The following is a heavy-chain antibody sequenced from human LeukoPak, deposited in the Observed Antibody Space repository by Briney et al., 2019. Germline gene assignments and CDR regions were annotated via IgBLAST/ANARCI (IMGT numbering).Heavy chain of an antibody. J-gene: IGHJ6*03. V-gene: IGHV3-30*03. CDR1: GFTFSSYG. CDR2: ISYDGSNK. CDR3: ARARPYYYYMDV. Sequence: GSLRLSCAASGFTFSSYGMHWVRQAPGKGLEWVAVISYDGSNKYYADSVKGRFTISRDNSKNTLYLQMNTLRAEDTAVYYCARARPYYYYMDVWGKGTTVTVS.